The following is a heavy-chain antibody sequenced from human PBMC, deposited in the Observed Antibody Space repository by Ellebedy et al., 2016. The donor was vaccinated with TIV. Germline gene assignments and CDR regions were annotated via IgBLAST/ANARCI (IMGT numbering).Heavy chain of an antibody. V-gene: IGHV3-53*01. CDR1: GFTVSSNY. CDR3: ARGGVAVAGSFFDS. J-gene: IGHJ4*02. D-gene: IGHD6-19*01. CDR2: VYSAGIT. Sequence: PGGSLRLSCAASGFTVSSNYMSRVRQAPGKGLEWVAIVYSAGITYHADSVKGRFTISRDNSKNTLYLEMNSLRVEDTAVYYRARGGVAVAGSFFDSWGPGTLVTVSS.